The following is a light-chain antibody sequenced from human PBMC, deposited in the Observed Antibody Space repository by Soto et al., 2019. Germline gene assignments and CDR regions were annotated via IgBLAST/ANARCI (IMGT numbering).Light chain of an antibody. CDR3: QQRSTWPRT. V-gene: IGKV3-11*01. CDR2: DAS. CDR1: QSVTSS. Sequence: EIVLTQSPGTLSLSPGERATLSCRASQSVTSSLVWYQQKPGQAPRLLMYDASNRATDIPARFSGSGSGTDFTLTISSLEPEDSAVYYCQQRSTWPRTFGGGTKVE. J-gene: IGKJ4*01.